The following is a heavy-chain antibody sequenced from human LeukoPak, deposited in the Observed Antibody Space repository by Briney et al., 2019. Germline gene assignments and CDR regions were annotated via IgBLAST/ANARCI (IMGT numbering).Heavy chain of an antibody. J-gene: IGHJ4*02. CDR3: AKELERALLEY. V-gene: IGHV3-23*01. CDR1: GFTFSRYA. CDR2: ISGSGGTT. Sequence: GGSLRLSCAASGFTFSRYAMTWVRQAPGKGLEWVSVISGSGGTTDYADSVKGRFTISRDSSKNTLYLQMKSLRAEDTAVYYCAKELERALLEYWGQGTLVTVSS. D-gene: IGHD1-1*01.